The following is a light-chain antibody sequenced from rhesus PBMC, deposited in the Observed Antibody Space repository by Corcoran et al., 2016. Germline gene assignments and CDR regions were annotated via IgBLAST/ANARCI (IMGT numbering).Light chain of an antibody. Sequence: DIQMTQSPSSRSASVGDRVTITCRASQEISSWLAWYQQKPGRGPKLLIDKASSLQGGVPSRFSGRGAGTVFTLTISGLQPVDFGDYYCQQYLVAPPAFGQGTKVDI. CDR3: QQYLVAPPA. CDR1: QEISSW. J-gene: IGKJ1*01. CDR2: KAS. V-gene: IGKV1-21*01.